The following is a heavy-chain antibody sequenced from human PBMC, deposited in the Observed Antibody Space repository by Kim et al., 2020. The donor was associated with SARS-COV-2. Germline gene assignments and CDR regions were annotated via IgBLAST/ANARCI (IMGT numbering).Heavy chain of an antibody. D-gene: IGHD2-15*01. Sequence: GGSLRLSCAASGFTFSSYAMHWVRQAPGKGLEWVSVISYDGTNKYYADSVKGRFTISRDNSKNTLYLQMNSLRVEDTAVYYCATDLALWRFSAFSYCGQG. CDR1: GFTFSSYA. J-gene: IGHJ4*02. V-gene: IGHV3-30*04. CDR3: ATDLALWRFSAFSY. CDR2: ISYDGTNK.